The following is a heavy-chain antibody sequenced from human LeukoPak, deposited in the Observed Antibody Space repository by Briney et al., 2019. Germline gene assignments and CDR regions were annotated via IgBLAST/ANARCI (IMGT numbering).Heavy chain of an antibody. Sequence: WASVKVSCKASGYTFTSYGISWVRQAPGQGLVWMGWISAYNGNTNYAQKLQGRVTMTTDTSTSTAYMELRSLRSDDTAVYYCARDPTTLYYYDSSGYLRAFDIWGQGTMVTVSS. V-gene: IGHV1-18*01. CDR3: ARDPTTLYYYDSSGYLRAFDI. J-gene: IGHJ3*02. CDR1: GYTFTSYG. CDR2: ISAYNGNT. D-gene: IGHD3-22*01.